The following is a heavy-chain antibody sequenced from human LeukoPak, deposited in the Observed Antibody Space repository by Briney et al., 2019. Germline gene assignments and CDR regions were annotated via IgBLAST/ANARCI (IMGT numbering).Heavy chain of an antibody. D-gene: IGHD3-10*01. J-gene: IGHJ3*02. Sequence: PGGSLRLSCAASGFAFSSYDMHWVRQATGKGLEWVSAIGTAGDTYYPGSVKGRFTISRENAENSLYLQMNSLRAGDTAVYYCARAYRGYYGSGSYYNDAFDIWGQGTMVTVSS. CDR1: GFAFSSYD. CDR3: ARAYRGYYGSGSYYNDAFDI. V-gene: IGHV3-13*04. CDR2: IGTAGDT.